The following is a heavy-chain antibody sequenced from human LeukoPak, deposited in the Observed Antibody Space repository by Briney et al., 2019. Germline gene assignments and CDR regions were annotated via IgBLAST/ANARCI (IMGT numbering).Heavy chain of an antibody. Sequence: SETLSLTCAVYVGSFSGYHWNWIRQPPGKGLEWIGEVSHSGSTNYNPSLKSRVTILVDTSKNQFSLKLSSMTAADTAVYFCARGQGAARYFDLWGRGTLVTVSS. CDR3: ARGQGAARYFDL. CDR2: VSHSGST. V-gene: IGHV4-34*01. J-gene: IGHJ2*01. D-gene: IGHD3-16*01. CDR1: VGSFSGYH.